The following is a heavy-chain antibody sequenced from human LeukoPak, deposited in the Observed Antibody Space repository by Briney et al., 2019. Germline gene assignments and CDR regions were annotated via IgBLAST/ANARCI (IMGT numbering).Heavy chain of an antibody. J-gene: IGHJ1*01. D-gene: IGHD3-22*01. Sequence: SQTLSLTCTVSGGSISSGNCYWSWIRRPAWKGLEWIGRIYTSGSTTYNPSLKSRLTMSVDTSKNQFSLKLSSVAAADTAIYYCASEGRYYDSSGYEYFQHWGQGTLVTVSS. V-gene: IGHV4-61*02. CDR1: GGSISSGNCY. CDR3: ASEGRYYDSSGYEYFQH. CDR2: IYTSGST.